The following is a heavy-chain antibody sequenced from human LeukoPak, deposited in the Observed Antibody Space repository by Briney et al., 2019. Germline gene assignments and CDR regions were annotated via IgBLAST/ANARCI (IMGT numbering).Heavy chain of an antibody. CDR1: GFTFSSYA. V-gene: IGHV3-23*01. D-gene: IGHD3-10*01. CDR3: AKVLGSGSPYFDY. Sequence: PGGSLRLSCAASGFTFSSYAMSWVRQAPGKGLEWVSGISNSGGSTYYGDSVKGRFTISRDNSKNTLYLQMNSLRAEDTAVYYCAKVLGSGSPYFDYWGQGTLVSVSS. CDR2: ISNSGGST. J-gene: IGHJ4*02.